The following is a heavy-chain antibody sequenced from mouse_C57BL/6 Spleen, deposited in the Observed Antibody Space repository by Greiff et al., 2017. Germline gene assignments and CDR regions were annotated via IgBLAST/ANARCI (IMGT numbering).Heavy chain of an antibody. D-gene: IGHD2-4*01. J-gene: IGHJ2*01. CDR1: GYTFTDYN. V-gene: IGHV1-22*01. CDR2: INPNNGVT. CDR3: AKGGYYDYGGY. Sequence: VQLQQSGPELVKPGASVKMSCKASGYTFTDYNMHWVKQSHGKSLEWIGYINPNNGVTSYNQKFKGKATLTVNMSSSTAYMELRSLTSEDAAVYYCAKGGYYDYGGYWGQGTTLTVSS.